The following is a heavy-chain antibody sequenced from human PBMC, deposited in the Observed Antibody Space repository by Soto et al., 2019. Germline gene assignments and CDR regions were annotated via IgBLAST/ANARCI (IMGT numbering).Heavy chain of an antibody. D-gene: IGHD1-1*01. Sequence: QVHLVQSGAEVKKPGASVKVSCQGSGYAFTTYGITWVRQAPGQGLEWMGWISAHNGNTNYAQKRQGRVNVTRDTSTSTAYMGLRSLRYDDTAVYYCARGRYGDYWGQGARVAVSS. CDR3: ARGRYGDY. CDR1: GYAFTTYG. CDR2: ISAHNGNT. V-gene: IGHV1-18*01. J-gene: IGHJ4*02.